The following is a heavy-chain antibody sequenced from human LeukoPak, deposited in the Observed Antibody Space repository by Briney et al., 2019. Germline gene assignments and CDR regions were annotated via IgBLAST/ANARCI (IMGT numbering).Heavy chain of an antibody. CDR3: VWFGELSSFDY. D-gene: IGHD3-10*01. CDR2: ISSSSSFI. V-gene: IGHV3-21*01. J-gene: IGHJ4*02. CDR1: GFIFSSYS. Sequence: PGGSLRLSCAASGFIFSSYSINWVRQAPGKGLEWVSSISSSSSFIYYADSVKGRFAISRDNVKDSVYLQMNSLGAEDTAVYYCVWFGELSSFDYWGQGTLVTVPS.